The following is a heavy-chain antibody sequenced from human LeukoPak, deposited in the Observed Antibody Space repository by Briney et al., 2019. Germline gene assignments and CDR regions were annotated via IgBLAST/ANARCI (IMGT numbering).Heavy chain of an antibody. Sequence: PGRSLRLSCAASGFTFSSYGMHWVRQAPGKGLEWVAVISYDGSNKYYADSVKGRFTISRDNSKNTLYLRMNSLRAEDTAVYYCAKVGATALPHYWGQGTLVTVSS. V-gene: IGHV3-30*18. J-gene: IGHJ4*02. CDR1: GFTFSSYG. CDR2: ISYDGSNK. D-gene: IGHD1-26*01. CDR3: AKVGATALPHY.